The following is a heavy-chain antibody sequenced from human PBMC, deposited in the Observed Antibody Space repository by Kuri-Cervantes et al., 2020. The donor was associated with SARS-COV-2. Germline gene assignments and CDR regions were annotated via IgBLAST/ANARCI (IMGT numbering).Heavy chain of an antibody. J-gene: IGHJ6*02. Sequence: SVKVSCKASGGTFSSYAISWVRQAPGQGLEWMGGIIPIFDTANYAQKFQGRVTITADESTSTAYMELSSLRSEDTAVYYCARAGVAGYSSGWNPYYYYGMDVWGQGTTVTVSS. CDR1: GGTFSSYA. V-gene: IGHV1-69*13. CDR2: IIPIFDTA. CDR3: ARAGVAGYSSGWNPYYYYGMDV. D-gene: IGHD6-19*01.